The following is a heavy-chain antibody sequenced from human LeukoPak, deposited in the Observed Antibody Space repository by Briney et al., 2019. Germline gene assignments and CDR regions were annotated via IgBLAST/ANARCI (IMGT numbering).Heavy chain of an antibody. J-gene: IGHJ4*02. CDR3: IRSSSDWH. CDR2: ISTKTDGGTT. Sequence: GGSLRLSCAASGFTFSNVWMSWVRQAPGKGLEGVGRISTKTDGGTTDYSAPVKGRFTISRDDSINTLYLPFNSLKTADTAVYYCIRSSSDWHCGQGTLVTVSS. V-gene: IGHV3-15*01. D-gene: IGHD6-19*01. CDR1: GFTFSNVW.